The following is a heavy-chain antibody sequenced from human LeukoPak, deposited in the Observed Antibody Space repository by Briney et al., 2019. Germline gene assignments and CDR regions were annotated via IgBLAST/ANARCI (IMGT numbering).Heavy chain of an antibody. CDR2: IYSGGST. D-gene: IGHD3-3*01. J-gene: IGHJ4*02. CDR3: ASSRPLYDFWSGYPFDY. CDR1: GFTVSSNY. Sequence: GGSLRLSCAASGFTVSSNYMSWVRQAPGKGLEWVSVIYSGGSTYYADSVKGRFTISRDNSKNTLYLQMNSLRAEDTAVYYCASSRPLYDFWSGYPFDYWGQGTLVTVSS. V-gene: IGHV3-53*01.